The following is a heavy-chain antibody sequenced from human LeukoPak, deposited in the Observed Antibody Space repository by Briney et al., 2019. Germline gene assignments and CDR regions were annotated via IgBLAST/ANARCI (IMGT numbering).Heavy chain of an antibody. CDR1: GFTFSDYA. J-gene: IGHJ4*02. CDR3: ARVDRWLQFIDY. Sequence: GGSLRLSCAASGFTFSDYAMHWVRQAPGKGLEWVALISYDGSKTYYADSVKGRFTISRDNAKNSLYLQMNSLRAEDTAVYYCARVDRWLQFIDYLGQGTLVTVSS. CDR2: ISYDGSKT. D-gene: IGHD5-24*01. V-gene: IGHV3-30*04.